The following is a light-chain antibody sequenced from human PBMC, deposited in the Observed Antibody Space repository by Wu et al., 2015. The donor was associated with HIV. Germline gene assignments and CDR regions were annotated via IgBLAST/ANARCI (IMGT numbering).Light chain of an antibody. CDR3: QQSYSTPGT. J-gene: IGKJ2*02. V-gene: IGKV1-39*01. Sequence: DIQMTQSPSSLSASVGDRVTITCRAGQSISNYLNWYQQKPGKAPKLLIYAASSLQSGVPSRFSGSGSGTDFTLTISSLQPEDFATYSCQQSYSTPGTFGQGTKLEIK. CDR1: QSISNY. CDR2: AAS.